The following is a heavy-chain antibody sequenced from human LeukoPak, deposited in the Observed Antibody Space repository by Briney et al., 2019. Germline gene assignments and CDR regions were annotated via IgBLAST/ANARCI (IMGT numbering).Heavy chain of an antibody. CDR1: GFTFDDYA. CDR2: ISWNSGSI. V-gene: IGHV3-9*01. Sequence: PGGSLRLSCAASGFTFDDYAMHWVRQAPGKGLEWVSGISWNSGSIGYVDSVKGRFTISRDNAKNSLYLQMNSLRAEDTAVYFCARDPSSLRDSFDYWGQGTLVTVSS. J-gene: IGHJ4*02. CDR3: ARDPSSLRDSFDY.